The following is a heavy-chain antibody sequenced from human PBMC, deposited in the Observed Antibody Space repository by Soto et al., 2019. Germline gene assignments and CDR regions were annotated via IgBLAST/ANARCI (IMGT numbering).Heavy chain of an antibody. CDR3: ARQDNYYGSGSYYPVIYFDY. J-gene: IGHJ4*02. CDR1: GGSISSSSYY. CDR2: IYYSGST. V-gene: IGHV4-39*01. Sequence: LSLTCTVSGGSISSSSYYWGWIRQPPGKGLEWIGSIYYSGSTYYNPSLKSRVTISVGTSKNQFSLKLSSVTAADTAVYYCARQDNYYGSGSYYPVIYFDYWGQGTLVTVSS. D-gene: IGHD3-10*01.